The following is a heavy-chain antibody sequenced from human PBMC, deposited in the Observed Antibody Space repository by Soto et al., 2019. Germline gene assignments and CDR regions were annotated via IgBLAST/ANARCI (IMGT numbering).Heavy chain of an antibody. CDR1: GFTVNSNY. J-gene: IGHJ4*02. CDR2: IYSGGTT. D-gene: IGHD3-10*01. V-gene: IGHV3-53*01. Sequence: EVQLVESGGGLIQPGGSLRLSCAASGFTVNSNYMTWVRQAPGKGLEWVSVIYSGGTTDYADSVKGRFTISRDTSKNTLSLQMNCLRAEDTAVYYCARGFNYGYFDYWGQGTLVTVSS. CDR3: ARGFNYGYFDY.